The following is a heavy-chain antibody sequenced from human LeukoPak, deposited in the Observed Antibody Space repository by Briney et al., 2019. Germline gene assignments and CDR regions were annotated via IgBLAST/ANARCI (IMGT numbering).Heavy chain of an antibody. CDR1: GFTFSSYG. V-gene: IGHV3-30*02. Sequence: GGSLRLSCAASGFTFSSYGMHWVRQAPGKGLEWVAFIRYDGSNKYYADSVKGRFTISRDNSKNTLYLQMNSLRAEDTAVYYCAKDSALLLWFGDSGYYMDVWGKGTTVTISS. CDR3: AKDSALLLWFGDSGYYMDV. D-gene: IGHD3-10*01. J-gene: IGHJ6*03. CDR2: IRYDGSNK.